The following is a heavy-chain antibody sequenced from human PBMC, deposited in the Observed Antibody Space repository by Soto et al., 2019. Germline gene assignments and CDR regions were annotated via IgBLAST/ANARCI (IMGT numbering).Heavy chain of an antibody. D-gene: IGHD3-10*01. CDR3: TRATFITMVRGSLG. J-gene: IGHJ4*02. CDR2: IRSKAYGGTT. V-gene: IGHV3-49*03. Sequence: GGSLRLSCTASGFTFGDYAMSWFRQAPGKGLEWVGFIRSKAYGGTTEYAASVKGRFTISRDDSKSIAYLQMNSLKTEDTAVYYCTRATFITMVRGSLGWGQGTLVTVSS. CDR1: GFTFGDYA.